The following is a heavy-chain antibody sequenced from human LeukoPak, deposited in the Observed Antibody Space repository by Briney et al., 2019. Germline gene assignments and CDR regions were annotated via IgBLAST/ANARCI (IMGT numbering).Heavy chain of an antibody. Sequence: EPSVKVSRKASGGTFSSYAISWVRQAPGQGLEWMGGIIPIFGTANYAQKFQGRVTITADESTSTAYMELSSLRSEDTAVYYCARERNYDFWVFDYWGQGTLVTVSS. D-gene: IGHD3-3*01. CDR3: ARERNYDFWVFDY. CDR2: IIPIFGTA. J-gene: IGHJ4*02. V-gene: IGHV1-69*13. CDR1: GGTFSSYA.